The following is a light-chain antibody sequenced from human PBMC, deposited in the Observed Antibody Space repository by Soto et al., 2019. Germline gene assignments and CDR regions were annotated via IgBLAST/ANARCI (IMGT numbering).Light chain of an antibody. Sequence: EIVLTQSPGTLSLSPGERATLSCRASQYVTSSYLAWYQQKPGQAPRLLIYGASSRATGIPDRFSGSGSGTDFTLTISRLEPEDFAVYYCQQYGSSPPVTFGQGTKVEIK. CDR1: QYVTSSY. V-gene: IGKV3-20*01. CDR3: QQYGSSPPVT. J-gene: IGKJ1*01. CDR2: GAS.